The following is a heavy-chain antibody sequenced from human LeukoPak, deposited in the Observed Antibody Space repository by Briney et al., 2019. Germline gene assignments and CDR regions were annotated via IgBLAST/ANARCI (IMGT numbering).Heavy chain of an antibody. CDR3: TGDSSSWYGY. CDR1: GGSFSGYY. J-gene: IGHJ4*02. V-gene: IGHV3-15*01. D-gene: IGHD6-13*01. CDR2: IKSKTDGGTT. Sequence: ETLSLTCAVYGGSFSGYYWSWVRQAPGKGLEWVGRIKSKTDGGTTDYAAPVKGRFTISRDDSKNTLYLQMNSLKTEDTAVYYCTGDSSSWYGYWGQGTLVTVSS.